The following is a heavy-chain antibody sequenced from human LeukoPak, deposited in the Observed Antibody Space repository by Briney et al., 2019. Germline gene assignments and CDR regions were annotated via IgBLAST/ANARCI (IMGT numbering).Heavy chain of an antibody. J-gene: IGHJ3*01. D-gene: IGHD1-26*01. Sequence: GGSLRLSCAASGFIFSSYGMHWVRQAPGKGLEWLAFIRFDGTNKFYADSLLQGRFAISRDNSKNTLSLQMNNLRPEDTAVYYCAKLGYAFDLWGQGTMVTVSS. CDR2: IRFDGTNK. CDR1: GFIFSSYG. V-gene: IGHV3-30*02. CDR3: AKLGYAFDL.